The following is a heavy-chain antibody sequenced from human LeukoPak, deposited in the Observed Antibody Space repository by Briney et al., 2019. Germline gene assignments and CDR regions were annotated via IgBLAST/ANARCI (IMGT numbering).Heavy chain of an antibody. CDR3: ARAIWFGELLGPDYYYYMDV. J-gene: IGHJ6*03. V-gene: IGHV3-30-3*01. CDR2: ISYDGSNK. Sequence: GGSLRLSCAASGFTFSSYAMHWVRQAPGKGLVWVAVISYDGSNKYYADSVKGRFTISRDNSKNTLYLQMNSLRAEDTAVYYCARAIWFGELLGPDYYYYMDVWGKGTTVTVSS. CDR1: GFTFSSYA. D-gene: IGHD3-10*01.